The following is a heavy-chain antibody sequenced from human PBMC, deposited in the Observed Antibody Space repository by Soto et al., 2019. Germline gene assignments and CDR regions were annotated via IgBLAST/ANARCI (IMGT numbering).Heavy chain of an antibody. Sequence: QVQLVQSGSEVKKPVSSMKVSGKASEGNFSSYTISWVRQAPGQGLEWMGRIIPILGIANYAQKFQGRVTITAEKSTSTAHRELSSLRTEDTDVYYCARSEGSGIVAFDNWGQGTMGTVSS. CDR1: EGNFSSYT. CDR3: ARSEGSGIVAFDN. CDR2: IIPILGIA. D-gene: IGHD3-10*01. V-gene: IGHV1-69*02. J-gene: IGHJ3*02.